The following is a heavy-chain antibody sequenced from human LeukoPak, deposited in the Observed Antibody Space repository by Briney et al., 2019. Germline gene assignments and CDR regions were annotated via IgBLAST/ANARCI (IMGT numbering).Heavy chain of an antibody. V-gene: IGHV4-39*02. D-gene: IGHD6-13*01. CDR3: ARDCSSDGFDP. CDR2: IYFSGNT. Sequence: SETLSLTCIVSGGSISSSSYYWGWIRQPPGKGLEWIGSIYFSGNTYYNPSLKSRVTISVDTSKNQFSLKLSSVTAADTAVYYCARDCSSDGFDPWGQGTLVTVSS. CDR1: GGSISSSSYY. J-gene: IGHJ5*02.